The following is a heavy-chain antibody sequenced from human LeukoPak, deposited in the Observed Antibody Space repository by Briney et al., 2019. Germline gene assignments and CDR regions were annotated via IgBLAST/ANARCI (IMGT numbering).Heavy chain of an antibody. V-gene: IGHV1-24*01. CDR3: ATPLLRGYSSHWYFDL. CDR1: GYTLTELS. D-gene: IGHD5-18*01. J-gene: IGHJ2*01. Sequence: GASVKVSCKVSGYTLTELSMHWVRQAPGKGLEWMGGFDPEDGETIYAQKFQGRVTMTEDTSTDTAYMELSSLRSEDTAVYYCATPLLRGYSSHWYFDLWGRGTLVTVSS. CDR2: FDPEDGET.